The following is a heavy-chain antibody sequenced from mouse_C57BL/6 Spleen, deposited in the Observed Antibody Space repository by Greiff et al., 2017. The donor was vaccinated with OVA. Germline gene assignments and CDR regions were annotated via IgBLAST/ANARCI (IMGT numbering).Heavy chain of an antibody. J-gene: IGHJ1*03. CDR2: IDPSDSYT. CDR3: ARSWGPYYYGSSYAWYFDV. V-gene: IGHV1-69*01. D-gene: IGHD1-1*01. Sequence: QVQLQQPGAELVMPGASVKLSCKASGYTFTSYWMHWVKQRPGQGLEWIGEIDPSDSYTNYNQKFKGKSTLTVDKSSSTAYMQLSSLTSEDSAVYYCARSWGPYYYGSSYAWYFDVWGTGTTVTVSS. CDR1: GYTFTSYW.